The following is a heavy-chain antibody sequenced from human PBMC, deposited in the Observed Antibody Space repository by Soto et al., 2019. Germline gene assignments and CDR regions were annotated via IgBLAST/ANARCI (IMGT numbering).Heavy chain of an antibody. CDR3: ASWFGELLHNWFDP. J-gene: IGHJ5*02. CDR2: IYYSGST. CDR1: GGSISSYY. V-gene: IGHV4-59*01. Sequence: QVQLQESGPGLVKPSETLSLTCTVSGGSISSYYWSWIRQPPGKGLEWIGYIYYSGSTNYNPSLKSRVTKSVDTSKNQCSLKLSSVTAADTAVYYCASWFGELLHNWFDPWGQGTLVTVSS. D-gene: IGHD3-10*01.